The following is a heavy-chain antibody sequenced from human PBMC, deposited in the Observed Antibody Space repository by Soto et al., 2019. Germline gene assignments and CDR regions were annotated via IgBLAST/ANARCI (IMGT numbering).Heavy chain of an antibody. D-gene: IGHD3-10*01. J-gene: IGHJ6*03. CDR2: INAGNGNT. CDR3: ARVPLLWFGELSNYYIDV. Sequence: ASVKVSCKASGYTFTSYAMHWVRQAPGQRLEWMGWINAGNGNTKYSQKFQGRVTITRDTSASTAYMELSSLRSEDTAVYYCARVPLLWFGELSNYYIDVSRKGTTVPVSS. V-gene: IGHV1-3*01. CDR1: GYTFTSYA.